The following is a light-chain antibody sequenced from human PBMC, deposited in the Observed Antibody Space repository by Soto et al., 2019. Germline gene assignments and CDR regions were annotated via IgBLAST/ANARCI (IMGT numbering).Light chain of an antibody. V-gene: IGKV3-15*01. Sequence: VMTHSPATLSVSPGDRAALSFRATQTINNNVAWYQLKDGQVPRLLIYGASTRATDVPARFSGSGSGTELTLTISSLQSEDFATYYCPQSNRYPITFGQGTRLEI. CDR2: GAS. CDR3: PQSNRYPIT. J-gene: IGKJ5*01. CDR1: QTINNN.